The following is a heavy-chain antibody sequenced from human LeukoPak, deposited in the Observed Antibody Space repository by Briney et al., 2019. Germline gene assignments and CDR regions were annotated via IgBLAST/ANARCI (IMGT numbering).Heavy chain of an antibody. Sequence: GGSLRLSCAASGFTFSSYWMHWVRQAPGKGPVWVSRINSDGSSTSYADSVKGRFTISRDNAKNTLYLQMNSLRAEDTAVYYCARDLGGYSSGWYSYRGQGTLVTLSS. J-gene: IGHJ4*02. D-gene: IGHD6-19*01. V-gene: IGHV3-74*01. CDR1: GFTFSSYW. CDR2: INSDGSST. CDR3: ARDLGGYSSGWYSY.